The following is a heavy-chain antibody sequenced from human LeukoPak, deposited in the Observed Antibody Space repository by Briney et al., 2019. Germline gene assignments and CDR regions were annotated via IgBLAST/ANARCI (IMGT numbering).Heavy chain of an antibody. CDR2: INSDGSEG. J-gene: IGHJ6*02. CDR3: AREEDRLRYFDWLLSRPYYYYGMDV. V-gene: IGHV3-7*01. D-gene: IGHD3-9*01. CDR1: GFTFSGFW. Sequence: QPGGSLRLSCAVSGFTFSGFWMSWSRQAPGKGLEWVASINSDGSEGYYADVVKGRFTISRDNSKNTLYLQMNSLRAEDTAVYYCAREEDRLRYFDWLLSRPYYYYGMDVWGQGTTVTVSS.